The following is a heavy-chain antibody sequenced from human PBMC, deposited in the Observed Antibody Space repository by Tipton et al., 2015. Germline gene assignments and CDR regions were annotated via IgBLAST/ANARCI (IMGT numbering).Heavy chain of an antibody. CDR2: IYPGDSHT. D-gene: IGHD3-22*01. Sequence: QLVQSGAEVKKPGESLKISCNGSGYSFTSYWIGWVRQMPGKGLEWMGIIYPGDSHTRYNPSFQGQVTISAGNSISTAYLHWSSLKASDSAMYYCARHVSFYYDTHGSDALDIWAQGTMVTVSS. CDR3: ARHVSFYYDTHGSDALDI. CDR1: GYSFTSYW. V-gene: IGHV5-51*01. J-gene: IGHJ3*02.